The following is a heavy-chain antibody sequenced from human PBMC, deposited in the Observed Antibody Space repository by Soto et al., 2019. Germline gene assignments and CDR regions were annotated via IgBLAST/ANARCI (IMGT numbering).Heavy chain of an antibody. Sequence: ALTCAISGDSVSSNSAAWNWIRQSPSRGLEWLGRTYYRSKCYNDDAVSVKSRITINPDTSKNQFSLQLNSVTPEDTAVSYCAREMYNGSPDGFDILGQGTMVTGSS. J-gene: IGHJ3*02. CDR1: GDSVSSNSAA. D-gene: IGHD1-20*01. CDR2: TYYRSKCYN. CDR3: AREMYNGSPDGFDI. V-gene: IGHV6-1*01.